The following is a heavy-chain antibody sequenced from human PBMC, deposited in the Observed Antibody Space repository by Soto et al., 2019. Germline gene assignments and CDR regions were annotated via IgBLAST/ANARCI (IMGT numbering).Heavy chain of an antibody. CDR2: INAGNGNT. CDR1: GCTVSSYA. Sequence: ALVQVSCKASGCTVSSYAMHCGRQAPGQRLEWMGWINAGNGNTYYADSGQGRYTISRDNSKNTLNLQMNSLRAEDTAVYYCAKRSSSSTFDYWGQGTLVTGSS. CDR3: AKRSSSSTFDY. D-gene: IGHD6-6*01. J-gene: IGHJ4*02. V-gene: IGHV1-3*01.